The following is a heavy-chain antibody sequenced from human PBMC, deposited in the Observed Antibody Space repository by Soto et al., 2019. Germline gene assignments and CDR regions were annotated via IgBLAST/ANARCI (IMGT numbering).Heavy chain of an antibody. J-gene: IGHJ4*02. CDR1: GFTFSSYW. V-gene: IGHV3-7*05. CDR3: ARDLVYYDSSGYYSEGTFDY. CDR2: IKQDGSEK. D-gene: IGHD3-22*01. Sequence: PGGSLRLSCAASGFTFSSYWMSWVRQAPGKGLEWVANIKQDGSEKYYVDSVKGRFTISRDNAKNSLYLQMNSLRAEDTAVYYCARDLVYYDSSGYYSEGTFDYWGQGTLVTVSS.